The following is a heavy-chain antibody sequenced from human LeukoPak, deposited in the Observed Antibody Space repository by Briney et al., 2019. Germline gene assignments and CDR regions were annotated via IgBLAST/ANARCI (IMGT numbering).Heavy chain of an antibody. J-gene: IGHJ4*01. Sequence: SETLSLTCTVSGGSISSYYWSWIRQPPGRGLEWIGYIYYSGSTNYNPSLKSRVTISVDTSKNQFSLRLSSVTAADTAVYYCAGVQILPPYTFDYWGQGTVVTVSS. CDR1: GGSISSYY. D-gene: IGHD2-15*01. CDR2: IYYSGST. CDR3: AGVQILPPYTFDY. V-gene: IGHV4-59*01.